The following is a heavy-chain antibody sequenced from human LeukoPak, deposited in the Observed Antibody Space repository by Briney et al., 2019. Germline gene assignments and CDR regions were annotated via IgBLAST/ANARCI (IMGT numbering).Heavy chain of an antibody. CDR1: GFTVSSNY. CDR3: ARVGTSRSLNYFDY. CDR2: IYSGGST. D-gene: IGHD1-1*01. J-gene: IGHJ4*02. Sequence: PGGSLRLSCAASGFTVSSNYMSWVRQAPGKGLEWASVIYSGGSTYYADSVKGRFTISRDNSKNTLYLQMNSLRAEGTAVYYCARVGTSRSLNYFDYWGQGTLVTVSS. V-gene: IGHV3-66*01.